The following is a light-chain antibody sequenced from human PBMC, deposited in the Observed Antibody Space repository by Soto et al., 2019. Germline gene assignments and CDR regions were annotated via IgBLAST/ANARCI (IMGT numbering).Light chain of an antibody. Sequence: DIQMTQSPSTLSASVGDRVTITCRASQSISSWLAWYQQKPGKAPKLLIYDASSLESGDQPRFSGSGSETEFTLTISSLQPDDFATYSCQQYNSYSRTFGQGTKLAIK. CDR2: DAS. CDR3: QQYNSYSRT. V-gene: IGKV1-5*01. CDR1: QSISSW. J-gene: IGKJ2*01.